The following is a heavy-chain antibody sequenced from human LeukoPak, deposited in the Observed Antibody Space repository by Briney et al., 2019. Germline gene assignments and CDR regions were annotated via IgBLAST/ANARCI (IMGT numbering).Heavy chain of an antibody. CDR2: IRQDGDTK. Sequence: PGGSLRLSCAASGFPFNAYWMTWVRQAPGKGLEWVANIRQDGDTKYYVDSVKGRFTISRDNAMNSLYLQMNSLRAEDTAIYYRARSLPYGTTWYGRSDFWGQGTLVTVFS. D-gene: IGHD6-13*01. CDR3: ARSLPYGTTWYGRSDF. CDR1: GFPFNAYW. V-gene: IGHV3-7*03. J-gene: IGHJ4*02.